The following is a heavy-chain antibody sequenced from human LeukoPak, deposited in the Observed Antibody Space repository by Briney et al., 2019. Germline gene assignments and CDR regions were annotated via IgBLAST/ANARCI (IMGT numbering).Heavy chain of an antibody. Sequence: PSETLSLTCTVSGGSIRSYYWSWIRQPPGKGLEWIGYIYYSGSTNYNPSLKSRVTISIDTSKNQFSLKLSSVTAADTAVYYCARGPPYIVVVTAIGFFDYWGQGTLVTVSS. J-gene: IGHJ4*02. D-gene: IGHD2-21*02. V-gene: IGHV4-59*12. CDR3: ARGPPYIVVVTAIGFFDY. CDR2: IYYSGST. CDR1: GGSIRSYY.